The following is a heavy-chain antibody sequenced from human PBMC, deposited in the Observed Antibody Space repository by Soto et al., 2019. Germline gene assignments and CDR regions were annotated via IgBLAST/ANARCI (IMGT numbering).Heavy chain of an antibody. CDR1: GGSVSSGSYY. Sequence: SETLSLTCTVSGGSVSSGSYYWSWIRQPPGKGLEWIGYIYYSGSTNYNPSLKSRVTISVDTSKNQSSLKLSSVTAADTAVYYCAREGRAATYDYWGQGTLVTVSS. D-gene: IGHD6-13*01. J-gene: IGHJ4*02. CDR3: AREGRAATYDY. CDR2: IYYSGST. V-gene: IGHV4-61*01.